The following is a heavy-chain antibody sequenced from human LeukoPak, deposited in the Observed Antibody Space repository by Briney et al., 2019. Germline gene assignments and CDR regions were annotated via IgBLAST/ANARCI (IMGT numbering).Heavy chain of an antibody. Sequence: GGSLRLSCAASGFSFSTYAMSWVRESPARGLEWVSSLRGNGGTFYADSVKGRFTLSRDDSRNTVYLQLNNLRVEDTARYYCAKANWVSNADAVSWGQGTVVTVSS. J-gene: IGHJ4*02. V-gene: IGHV3-23*01. CDR3: AKANWVSNADAVS. CDR2: LRGNGGT. CDR1: GFSFSTYA. D-gene: IGHD1-1*01.